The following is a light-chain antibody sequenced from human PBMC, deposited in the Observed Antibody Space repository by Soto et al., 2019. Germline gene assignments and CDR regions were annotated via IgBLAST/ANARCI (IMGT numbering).Light chain of an antibody. CDR3: QKYNSAPLS. J-gene: IGKJ4*01. Sequence: DVQMTQSPSSLSAFVGDRVTITCRASQGIAPYLAWFQQKPGKVPKILIYATSTLQSGVPSRFSGSVSGTDFTLTINSLLPVDVGTYYCQKYNSAPLSFGVWSKVEIK. V-gene: IGKV1-27*01. CDR2: ATS. CDR1: QGIAPY.